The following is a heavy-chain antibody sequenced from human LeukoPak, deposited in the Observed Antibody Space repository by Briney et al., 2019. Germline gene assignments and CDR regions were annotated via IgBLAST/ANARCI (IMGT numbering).Heavy chain of an antibody. CDR1: RGSISSTTYY. D-gene: IGHD4-17*01. V-gene: IGHV4-39*07. J-gene: IGHJ4*02. Sequence: PSETLSLTCTVSRGSISSTTYYWGWIRQPPGKGLEWIGTIYYSGSTYYNPSLKSRVTISVDTSLNQFSLKLSSVTAADTAVYYCARGPTVKYFDYWGQGTLVTVSS. CDR2: IYYSGST. CDR3: ARGPTVKYFDY.